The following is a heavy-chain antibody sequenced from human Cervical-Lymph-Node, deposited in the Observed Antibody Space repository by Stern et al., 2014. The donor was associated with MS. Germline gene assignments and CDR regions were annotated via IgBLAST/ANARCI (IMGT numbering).Heavy chain of an antibody. D-gene: IGHD1-26*01. Sequence: QVQLGQSGAEVKKPGASVKVYCKASGYIFTSDDINWVRQASGQGLEWMAWINPDSGDTGYAQKFQGRVTLTRDTSINTAYMEMTSLTSDDTAIYYCTKAWESWGQGTLITVSS. CDR1: GYIFTSDD. CDR2: INPDSGDT. CDR3: TKAWES. V-gene: IGHV1-8*01. J-gene: IGHJ5*02.